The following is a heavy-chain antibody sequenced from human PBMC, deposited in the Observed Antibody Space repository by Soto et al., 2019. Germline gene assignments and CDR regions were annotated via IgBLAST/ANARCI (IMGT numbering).Heavy chain of an antibody. D-gene: IGHD3-16*01. CDR2: VYTVGST. CDR1: GGSLSNYY. Sequence: PSETLSLTCTVSGGSLSNYYWSWIRQPAGKALEWIGRVYTVGSTNYNPSFKSRVTMSIDTSKDQFSLRLASATAADTAVYYCARSPLTHSYAQFDSWGQGSLVTVCS. CDR3: ARSPLTHSYAQFDS. J-gene: IGHJ4*02. V-gene: IGHV4-4*07.